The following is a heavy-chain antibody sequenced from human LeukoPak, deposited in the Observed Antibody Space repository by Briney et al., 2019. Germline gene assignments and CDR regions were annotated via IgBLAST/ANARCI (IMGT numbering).Heavy chain of an antibody. CDR1: GFTFSSYS. CDR2: ISSSSSYI. D-gene: IGHD2-21*02. V-gene: IGHV3-21*01. J-gene: IGHJ4*02. CDR3: ARDSSIAYCGGDCRDPFDY. Sequence: NPGGSLRLSCAASGFTFSSYSMNWVRQAPGKGLEWVSSISSSSSYIYYADSVKGRFTISRDNAKNSLYLRMNSLRAEDTAVYYCARDSSIAYCGGDCRDPFDYWGQGTLVTVSS.